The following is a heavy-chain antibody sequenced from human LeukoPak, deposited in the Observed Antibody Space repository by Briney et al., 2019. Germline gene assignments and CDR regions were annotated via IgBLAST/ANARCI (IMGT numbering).Heavy chain of an antibody. CDR3: ARDSGYSSGWPVDY. J-gene: IGHJ4*02. Sequence: PGGSLRLSCAASGFTFSSYSMNWVRQAPGKGLEWVSSISSSSSYIYYADSVRGRFTISRDNAKNSLYLQMNSLRAEDTAVYYCARDSGYSSGWPVDYWGQGTLVTVSS. CDR1: GFTFSSYS. D-gene: IGHD6-19*01. CDR2: ISSSSSYI. V-gene: IGHV3-21*01.